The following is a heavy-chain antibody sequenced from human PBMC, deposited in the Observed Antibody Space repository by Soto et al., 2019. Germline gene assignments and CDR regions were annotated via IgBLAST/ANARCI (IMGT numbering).Heavy chain of an antibody. D-gene: IGHD5-18*01. J-gene: IGHJ4*02. CDR2: INPTISTI. V-gene: IGHV3-11*01. CDR1: GFTFSDYY. Sequence: GGSLRLSCAASGFTFSDYYMSWIRLAPGKGLEWVSFINPTISTIYYADSVKGRFTISRDNAKNSLYLQMNSLRAEDTAVYYCVREAITAMVFDYWGQGALVTVSS. CDR3: VREAITAMVFDY.